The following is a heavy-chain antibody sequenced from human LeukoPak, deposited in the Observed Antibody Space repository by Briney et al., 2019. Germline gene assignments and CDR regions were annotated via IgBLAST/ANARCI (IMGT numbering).Heavy chain of an antibody. J-gene: IGHJ4*02. CDR3: AKWSRSSTSCCFDY. V-gene: IGHV3-23*01. D-gene: IGHD2-2*01. CDR1: GFTFSSYA. Sequence: PGGSLRLSCAASGFTFSSYAMSWVRQAPGKGLECVSAISSSGGSTYYADSVKGRFTISRDNSKNTLYLQMNSLRAEDTAVYDCAKWSRSSTSCCFDYWGQGTLVTVSS. CDR2: ISSSGGST.